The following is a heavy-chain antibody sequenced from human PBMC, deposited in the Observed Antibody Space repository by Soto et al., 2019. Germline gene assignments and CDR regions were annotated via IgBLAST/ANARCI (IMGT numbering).Heavy chain of an antibody. CDR3: ARAGGYSGYDWMGNDAFDI. J-gene: IGHJ3*02. CDR2: INPNSGGT. Sequence: ASAKVSCKASRYTFTGYYMHWVRQAPGQGLEWMGWINPNSGGTNYAQKFQGWVTMTRDTSISTAYMELSRLRSDDTAVYYCARAGGYSGYDWMGNDAFDIWGQGTMVTVSS. V-gene: IGHV1-2*04. CDR1: RYTFTGYY. D-gene: IGHD5-12*01.